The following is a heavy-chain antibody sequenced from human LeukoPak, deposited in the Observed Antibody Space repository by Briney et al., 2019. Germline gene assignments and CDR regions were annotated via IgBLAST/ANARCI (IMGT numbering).Heavy chain of an antibody. Sequence: GGSLRLSCAASGFTFSSFWMSWVRQAPGKGQEWVANINQDGSGKYYVDSVKGRFIISRDNAQNSLYLQMNTLRAEDTAVYYCARDNWGSPSHWFDPWGQGTLVTVSS. CDR1: GFTFSSFW. D-gene: IGHD7-27*01. CDR3: ARDNWGSPSHWFDP. J-gene: IGHJ5*02. CDR2: INQDGSGK. V-gene: IGHV3-7*01.